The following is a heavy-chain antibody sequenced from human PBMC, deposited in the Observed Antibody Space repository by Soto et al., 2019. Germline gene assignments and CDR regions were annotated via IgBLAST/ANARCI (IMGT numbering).Heavy chain of an antibody. Sequence: GGSLRLSCAASGFTFSNYWMHWVRPAPGKGLVWVSRINSDGSSKSYADSVKGRFTISRNNAKNTLSLQMNSLSADDTAVYYCARGGVGRYCSSSSCYTWVFDYWGQGTLVTVSS. V-gene: IGHV3-74*01. CDR2: INSDGSSK. D-gene: IGHD2-2*02. J-gene: IGHJ4*02. CDR3: ARGGVGRYCSSSSCYTWVFDY. CDR1: GFTFSNYW.